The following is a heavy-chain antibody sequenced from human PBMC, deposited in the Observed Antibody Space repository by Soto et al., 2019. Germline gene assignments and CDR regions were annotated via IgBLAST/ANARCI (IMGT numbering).Heavy chain of an antibody. Sequence: SEPLSLTCSCSGDSSSTSTYSWSWIRQPPGKALEWVGFIYRSGVTSYNPSLKSRVSISLDTSNNQCSLKLGSVTAADTAVHYCAELPYTSRLRFDPRGRGTLVTVSS. CDR3: AELPYTSRLRFDP. J-gene: IGHJ5*02. V-gene: IGHV4-30-2*01. D-gene: IGHD2-2*02. CDR1: GDSSSTSTYS. CDR2: IYRSGVT.